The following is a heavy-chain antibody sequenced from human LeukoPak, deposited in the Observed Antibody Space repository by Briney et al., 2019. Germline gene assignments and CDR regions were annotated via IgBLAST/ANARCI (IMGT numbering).Heavy chain of an antibody. CDR2: IWYDGSNK. CDR3: ARDSSSWYFFDY. Sequence: PGRSLRLSCAASGFTFSSYGMHWVRQAPGKGLEWVAVIWYDGSNKYYADSVKGRFTISRDNSKNTLYLQMNSLRAEDTAVYYCARDSSSWYFFDYWGQGTLVTVSS. D-gene: IGHD6-13*01. J-gene: IGHJ4*02. V-gene: IGHV3-33*01. CDR1: GFTFSSYG.